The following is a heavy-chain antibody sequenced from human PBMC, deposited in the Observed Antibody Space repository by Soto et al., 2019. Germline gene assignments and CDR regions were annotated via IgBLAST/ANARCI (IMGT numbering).Heavy chain of an antibody. CDR2: IIPIPATA. CDR1: GGTFGSYA. V-gene: IGHV1-69*01. CDR3: ARSQGSSTSLEIYYYYYYGMDV. Sequence: QVQLVQSGAEVKKPGSSVKVSCKASGGTFGSYAISWVRQAPGQGLEWMGGIIPIPATANYAQTFQGRVTIAADESTSTAYMALSSLRSEDTAVYYCARSQGSSTSLEIYYYYYYGMDVWGQGTTVTVSS. J-gene: IGHJ6*02. D-gene: IGHD2-2*01.